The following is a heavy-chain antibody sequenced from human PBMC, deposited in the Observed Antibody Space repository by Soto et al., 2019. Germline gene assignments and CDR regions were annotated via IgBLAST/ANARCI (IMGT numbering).Heavy chain of an antibody. Sequence: QVQLVQSGAEVKKPGSSVKVSCKASGGTFSSYAISWVRQAPGQGLEWMGGIIPIFGTANYAQKFQGRVTITADKYTSTAYMELSSLRSEDTAVYYCARDGYCSGGSCPRYYGMDVWGQGTTVTVSS. V-gene: IGHV1-69*06. J-gene: IGHJ6*02. CDR3: ARDGYCSGGSCPRYYGMDV. CDR1: GGTFSSYA. D-gene: IGHD2-15*01. CDR2: IIPIFGTA.